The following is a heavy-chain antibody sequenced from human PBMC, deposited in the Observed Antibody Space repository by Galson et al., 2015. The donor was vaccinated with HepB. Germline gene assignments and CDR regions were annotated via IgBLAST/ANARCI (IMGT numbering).Heavy chain of an antibody. Sequence: SETLSLTCSVSHGSINNYYWSWIRQSPGNRLEWIGYIYYNGDTNYNPSLGYRVGMSVDTSINQVSLWLTSVTAADTAVYYCARHPGRGSVGYAFALWGQGTLVTVSA. V-gene: IGHV4-59*08. J-gene: IGHJ4*02. CDR1: HGSINNYY. D-gene: IGHD2-2*01. CDR2: IYYNGDT. CDR3: ARHPGRGSVGYAFAL.